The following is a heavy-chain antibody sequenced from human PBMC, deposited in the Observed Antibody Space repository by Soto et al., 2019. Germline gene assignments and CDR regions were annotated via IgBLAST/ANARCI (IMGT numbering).Heavy chain of an antibody. Sequence: ASVKVSCKASGYTFTSYGISWVRQAPGQGLEWMGWISAYNGNTNYAQKLQGRVTMTTDTSTSTAYMELRSLRSDDTAVYYCARVIGYSGYDFGRHYYYMDVWGKGTTVTVSS. CDR3: ARVIGYSGYDFGRHYYYMDV. CDR1: GYTFTSYG. J-gene: IGHJ6*03. D-gene: IGHD5-12*01. V-gene: IGHV1-18*01. CDR2: ISAYNGNT.